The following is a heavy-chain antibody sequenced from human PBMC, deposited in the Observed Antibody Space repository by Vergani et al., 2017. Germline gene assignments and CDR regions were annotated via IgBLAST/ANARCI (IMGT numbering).Heavy chain of an antibody. Sequence: QVQLQESGPGLVKPSETLSLTCTVSGGSISSYYWRWIRQPPGKGLEWIGYIYYSGSTKSNPSLKSRVTIAVDTSKNKFSLKLSSVTAADTAVYYCARGSWIQPSRYGMDVWGQDHGHRLL. CDR3: ARGSWIQPSRYGMDV. J-gene: IGHJ6*02. CDR1: GGSISSYY. D-gene: IGHD5-18*01. CDR2: IYYSGST. V-gene: IGHV4-59*01.